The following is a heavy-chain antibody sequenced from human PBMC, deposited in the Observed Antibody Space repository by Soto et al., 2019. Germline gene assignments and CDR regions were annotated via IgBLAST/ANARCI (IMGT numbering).Heavy chain of an antibody. CDR1: GYTFTSYC. Sequence: ASVKVSCKASGYTFTSYCISWVLQAPGQGLEWMGWISAYNGNTNYAQKLQGRVAMTTDTSTSTAYMELRSLRSDDAAVYYCAREIAVAGTTMNYFDYWGQGTLVTVSS. CDR2: ISAYNGNT. J-gene: IGHJ4*02. CDR3: AREIAVAGTTMNYFDY. V-gene: IGHV1-18*01. D-gene: IGHD6-19*01.